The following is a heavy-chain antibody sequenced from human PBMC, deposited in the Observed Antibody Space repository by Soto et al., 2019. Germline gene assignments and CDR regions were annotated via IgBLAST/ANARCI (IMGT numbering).Heavy chain of an antibody. J-gene: IGHJ4*02. CDR3: ASMKRSSMPTSPYYFDY. V-gene: IGHV1-2*02. CDR1: GYTFTGYY. D-gene: IGHD5-12*01. CDR2: INPNSGAT. Sequence: ASVKVSCKASGYTFTGYYMHWVRQAPAQGLEWMGWINPNSGATNYAQKFQGRVTMTRDTSISTAYMDLSRLRSDDTAVYYCASMKRSSMPTSPYYFDYWGQGTLVTVSS.